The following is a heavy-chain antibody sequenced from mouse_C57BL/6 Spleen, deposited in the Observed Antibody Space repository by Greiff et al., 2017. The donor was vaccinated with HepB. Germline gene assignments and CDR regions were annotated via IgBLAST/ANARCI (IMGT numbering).Heavy chain of an antibody. CDR2: IWTGGGT. CDR1: GFSLTSYA. J-gene: IGHJ4*01. Sequence: QVQLKQSGPGLVAPSQSLSITCTVSGFSLTSYAISWVRQPPGKGLEWLGVIWTGGGTNYNSALKSRLSISKDNSKSQVFLKMNSLQTDDTARYYCARNSQNWDGYAMDYWGQGTSVTVSS. D-gene: IGHD4-1*01. CDR3: ARNSQNWDGYAMDY. V-gene: IGHV2-9-1*01.